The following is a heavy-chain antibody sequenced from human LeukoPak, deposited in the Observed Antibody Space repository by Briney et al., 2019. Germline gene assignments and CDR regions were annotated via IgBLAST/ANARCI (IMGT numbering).Heavy chain of an antibody. CDR3: ARDLWGGSYSGGFDP. J-gene: IGHJ5*02. CDR1: GYTFTSYG. V-gene: IGHV1-18*01. CDR2: ISAYNGNT. Sequence: GASVKVSCKASGYTFTSYGISWVRQAPGQGLERMGWISAYNGNTNYAQKLQGRVTMTTDTSTSTAYMELRSLRSDDTAVYYCARDLWGGSYSGGFDPWGQGTLVTVSS. D-gene: IGHD1-26*01.